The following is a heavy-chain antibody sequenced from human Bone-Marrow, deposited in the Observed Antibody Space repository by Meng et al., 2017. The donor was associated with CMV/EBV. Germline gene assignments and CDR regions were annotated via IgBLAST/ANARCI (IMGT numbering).Heavy chain of an antibody. V-gene: IGHV4-34*01. CDR1: GGSFSGYY. D-gene: IGHD3-16*02. CDR3: ARPGRPYDYIWGTYRLENYFDY. Sequence: SETLSLTCAVYGGSFSGYYWSWIRQSPGKGLEWIGEINDSGSTNYNPSLKSRLTISVDTSKNQFSLKLNSVTAADTAVYYCARPGRPYDYIWGTYRLENYFDYWGQGTLVTVSS. CDR2: INDSGST. J-gene: IGHJ4*02.